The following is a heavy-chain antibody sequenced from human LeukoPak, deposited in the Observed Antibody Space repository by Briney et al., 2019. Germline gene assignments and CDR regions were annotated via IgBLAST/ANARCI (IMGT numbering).Heavy chain of an antibody. D-gene: IGHD6-13*01. CDR3: ARNRISSSWSPCFDY. CDR2: IYYSGST. J-gene: IGHJ4*02. V-gene: IGHV4-39*07. CDR1: GGSISSSSYY. Sequence: SETLSLTCTVSGGSISSSSYYWGWIRQPPGKGLEWIGSIYYSGSTYYNPSLKSRVTISVDTSKNQFSLKLSSVTAADTAVYYCARNRISSSWSPCFDYWGQGTLVTVSS.